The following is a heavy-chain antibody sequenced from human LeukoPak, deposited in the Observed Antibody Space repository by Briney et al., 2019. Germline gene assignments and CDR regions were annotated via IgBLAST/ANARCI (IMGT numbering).Heavy chain of an antibody. J-gene: IGHJ4*02. Sequence: PGGSLRLSCADSGFTFSSYSMNWVRQAPGKGLEYASSISSDGGSTYYADSVKGRFTISRDNSKNTLYLQMNNLRAEDTAVYYCAKVLGGGSFYSFDYWGQGTLVTVSS. CDR3: AKVLGGGSFYSFDY. CDR2: ISSDGGST. CDR1: GFTFSSYS. D-gene: IGHD2-15*01. V-gene: IGHV3-23*01.